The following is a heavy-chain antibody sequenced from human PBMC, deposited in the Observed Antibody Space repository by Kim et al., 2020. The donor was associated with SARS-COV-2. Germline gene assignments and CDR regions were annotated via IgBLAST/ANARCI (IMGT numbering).Heavy chain of an antibody. CDR3: ARDAEY. V-gene: IGHV3-30-3*01. CDR2: YDGSKK. J-gene: IGHJ4*02. Sequence: YDGSKKYYADSVKGRFTISRDNSKNTLYLQMNSLRAEDTAVYYCARDAEYWGQGTLVTVSS.